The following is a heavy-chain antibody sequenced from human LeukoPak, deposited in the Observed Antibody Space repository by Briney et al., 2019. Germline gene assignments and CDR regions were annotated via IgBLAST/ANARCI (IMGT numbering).Heavy chain of an antibody. V-gene: IGHV3-23*01. CDR1: GFTFSSYA. CDR2: ISGSGGST. D-gene: IGHD5-18*01. CDR3: AKFSHYGEGGIQLCFDY. Sequence: PGGSLRLSCAASGFTFSSYAMSWVRQAPGKGLEWVSAISGSGGSTYYEDSVKGRFTISRDNSKNTLYLQMNSLRAEDTAVYYCAKFSHYGEGGIQLCFDYWGQGTLVTVSS. J-gene: IGHJ4*02.